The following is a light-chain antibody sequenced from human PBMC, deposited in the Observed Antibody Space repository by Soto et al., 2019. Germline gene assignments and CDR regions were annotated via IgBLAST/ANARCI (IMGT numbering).Light chain of an antibody. CDR3: QQYNTYPLT. Sequence: DIQMTQSPSTLSASVGDRVTITCRASQSINTWLAWYRQKPGKAPKLLIFDASYLASGDPSRFGGSGSGTEFTLTISSLQPDDLATYYCQQYNTYPLTFGGGTNVEI. CDR1: QSINTW. J-gene: IGKJ4*01. CDR2: DAS. V-gene: IGKV1-5*01.